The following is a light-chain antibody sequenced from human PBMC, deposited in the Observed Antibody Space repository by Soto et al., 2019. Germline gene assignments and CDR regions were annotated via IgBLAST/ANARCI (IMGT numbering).Light chain of an antibody. Sequence: DIQMTQSPSSLSASVGDRVTITCRASQSISSYLHWYQQKPGKAPKLLIYAASSLQSGVPSRFSGSGSGTDFTLTISSLQPEDFATYYCQQRYSTPWTCGQGTKVEIK. CDR3: QQRYSTPWT. V-gene: IGKV1-39*01. CDR1: QSISSY. CDR2: AAS. J-gene: IGKJ1*01.